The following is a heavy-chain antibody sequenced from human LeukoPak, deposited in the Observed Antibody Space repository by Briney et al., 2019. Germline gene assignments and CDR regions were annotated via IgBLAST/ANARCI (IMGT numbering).Heavy chain of an antibody. Sequence: GGPLRLSCAASGFTLSSFWMSWVRQAPGKGLKWVANIKQDGNEKYYADSVKGRFTISRDNAKNSLYLQMNSLRAEDTAVYYCATIKVRANNYDTDGFEYWGQGTLVTVSS. CDR3: ATIKVRANNYDTDGFEY. D-gene: IGHD3-10*01. CDR1: GFTLSSFW. J-gene: IGHJ4*02. CDR2: IKQDGNEK. V-gene: IGHV3-7*05.